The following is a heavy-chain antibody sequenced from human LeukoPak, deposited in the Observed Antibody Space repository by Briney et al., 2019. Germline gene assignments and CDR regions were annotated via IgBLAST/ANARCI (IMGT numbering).Heavy chain of an antibody. Sequence: GGSLRLSCAASGFTFSSYAMSWVRQAPXXXXXXXSAISGSGXXXXXADSVKGRFTISRDNSKNTLYLQMNSLRAEDTAVYYCAKDSGDNYDFWSGYYNPPPYYFDYWGQGTLVTVSS. CDR3: AKDSGDNYDFWSGYYNPPPYYFDY. D-gene: IGHD3-3*01. V-gene: IGHV3-23*01. CDR1: GFTFSSYA. CDR2: ISGSGXXX. J-gene: IGHJ4*02.